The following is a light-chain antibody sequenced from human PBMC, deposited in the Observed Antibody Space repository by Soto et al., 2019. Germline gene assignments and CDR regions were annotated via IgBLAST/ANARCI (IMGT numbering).Light chain of an antibody. Sequence: EIVMTQSPVTLSVSPGERATLSCRASQNVRNNLAWYQQKPGQAPRLLIYGASTRATGIPARFSGSGSGTEFTLTISSLQSEDFAIYYCQHYDSWPPLFGPGTKVDIK. CDR2: GAS. CDR1: QNVRNN. CDR3: QHYDSWPPL. J-gene: IGKJ3*01. V-gene: IGKV3-15*01.